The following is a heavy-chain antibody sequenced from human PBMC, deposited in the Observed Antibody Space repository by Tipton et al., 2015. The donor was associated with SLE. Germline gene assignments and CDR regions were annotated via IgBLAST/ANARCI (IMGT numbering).Heavy chain of an antibody. CDR1: GGSFSGYY. CDR2: IYYSGST. V-gene: IGHV4-59*01. CDR3: ARGSSGWRLYFDY. J-gene: IGHJ4*02. D-gene: IGHD6-19*01. Sequence: TLSLTCAVYGGSFSGYYWSWIRQPPGKGLEWIGYIYYSGSTNYNPSLKSRVTISADTSKNQFSLKLSSVTAADTAVYYCARGSSGWRLYFDYWGQGTLVTVSS.